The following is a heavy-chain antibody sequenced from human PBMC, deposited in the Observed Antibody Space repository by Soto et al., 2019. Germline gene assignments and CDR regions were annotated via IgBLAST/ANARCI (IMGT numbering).Heavy chain of an antibody. J-gene: IGHJ6*02. Sequence: QMQLVESGGGVVQPGGSLRLSCAASGFTFNYYPMHWVRQAPGKGLEWVAVVSFDGGNKYYADSVKGRFTISKDNSKNTLYLQMNSLRRDDTAVYYCARLPGPVVAVLYIYPLDGREAMSDVDVWGQGTTVTVSS. CDR1: GFTFNYYP. CDR2: VSFDGGNK. CDR3: ARLPGPVVAVLYIYPLDGREAMSDVDV. D-gene: IGHD2-21*01. V-gene: IGHV3-30-3*01.